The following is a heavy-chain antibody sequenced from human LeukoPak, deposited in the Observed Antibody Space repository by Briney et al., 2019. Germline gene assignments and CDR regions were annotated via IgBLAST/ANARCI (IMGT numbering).Heavy chain of an antibody. Sequence: GGPLRLSCAASGFTFSIYAMSWVRQAPGKGLEWVSSIGDSGSTTYYADSVKGRFTISRDNAKNSLYLQMNSLRADDTAVYFCASAQGGVILPDYFHHWGQGTLVTVSS. CDR3: ASAQGGVILPDYFHH. CDR2: IGDSGSTT. V-gene: IGHV3-23*01. D-gene: IGHD3-16*02. J-gene: IGHJ1*01. CDR1: GFTFSIYA.